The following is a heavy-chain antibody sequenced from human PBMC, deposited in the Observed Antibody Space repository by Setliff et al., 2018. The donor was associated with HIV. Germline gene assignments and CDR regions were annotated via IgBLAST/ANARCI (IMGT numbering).Heavy chain of an antibody. CDR1: GFNFRSYS. J-gene: IGHJ4*02. Sequence: GGSLRLSCLGSGFNFRSYSMHWVRQAPGKGLVWVARIDSDESTTISADSVKGRFTISRDNAKNTLFLQMNRLTVEDTAAYYCARDHGFPPWPSHSSGSMDYWGQGTLVTVSS. CDR2: IDSDESTT. V-gene: IGHV3-74*01. CDR3: ARDHGFPPWPSHSSGSMDY. D-gene: IGHD6-19*01.